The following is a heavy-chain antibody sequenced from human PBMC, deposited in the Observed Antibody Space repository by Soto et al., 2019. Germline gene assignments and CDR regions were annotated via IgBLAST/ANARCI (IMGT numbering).Heavy chain of an antibody. D-gene: IGHD3-22*01. V-gene: IGHV4-59*01. CDR1: GGSISSYY. CDR2: IYYSGST. CDR3: ARPADDSSGYFSFRTKYFQH. Sequence: PSETLSLTCTVSGGSISSYYWSWIRQPPGKGLEWIGYIYYSGSTNYNPSLKSRVTISVDTSKNQFSLKLSSVTAADTAVYYCARPADDSSGYFSFRTKYFQHWGQVTLVTVSS. J-gene: IGHJ1*01.